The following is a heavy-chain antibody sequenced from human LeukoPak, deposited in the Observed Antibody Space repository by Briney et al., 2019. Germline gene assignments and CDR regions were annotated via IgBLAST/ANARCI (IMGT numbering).Heavy chain of an antibody. CDR2: ITTSGATT. D-gene: IGHD3-22*01. J-gene: IGHJ4*02. CDR3: AIMHGYYDGSGYWVQ. V-gene: IGHV3-23*01. Sequence: GGSLRLSCAASGFTFSSYGMSWVRQAPGKGLEWVSFITTSGATTSYADSVNGRFTFSRDNPRNTLYMQMNSLRDEDTALYYCAIMHGYYDGSGYWVQWGQGTLVTVSS. CDR1: GFTFSSYG.